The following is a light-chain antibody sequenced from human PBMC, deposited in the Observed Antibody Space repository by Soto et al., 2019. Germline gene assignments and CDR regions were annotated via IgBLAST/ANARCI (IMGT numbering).Light chain of an antibody. V-gene: IGKV3-15*01. CDR1: QSVSSSY. CDR2: GAS. CDR3: QQYNNWPLT. J-gene: IGKJ4*01. Sequence: EIVLTQSPGTLSLSRWERATVSCRASQSVSSSYLAWYQQKPGQAPRLLIYGASTRATGIPARFSGSGSGTEFTLTISSLQSEDFAVYHCQQYNNWPLTFGGGTKVDIK.